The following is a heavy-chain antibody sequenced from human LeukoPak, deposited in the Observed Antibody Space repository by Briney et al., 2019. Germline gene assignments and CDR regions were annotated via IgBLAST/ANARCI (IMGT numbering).Heavy chain of an antibody. D-gene: IGHD3-22*01. CDR1: GGSFSGYY. J-gene: IGHJ4*02. CDR2: INHSGST. CDR3: ARGRRYYYDSSGYSYYFDY. Sequence: SETLSLTCAVYGGSFSGYYWSWIRQPPGKGLEWIGEINHSGSTNYNPSLKSRVTISVDTSKNQFSLKLSSVTAADTAVYYRARGRRYYYDSSGYSYYFDYWGQGTLVTVSS. V-gene: IGHV4-34*01.